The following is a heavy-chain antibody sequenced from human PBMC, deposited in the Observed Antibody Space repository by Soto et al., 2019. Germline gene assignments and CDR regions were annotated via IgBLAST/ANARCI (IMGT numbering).Heavy chain of an antibody. CDR1: GGSISSSSYY. D-gene: IGHD6-13*01. CDR3: SRHKDTSSRYLLPDY. Sequence: SETLSLTCTFSGGSISSSSYYWGWIRQPPGKGLEWIGSVYYRGNTYYNPSLKSRVTTSVDTSKNQFSLKLHSVTAADTALSYCSRHKDTSSRYLLPDYWGQGTLVTVSS. V-gene: IGHV4-39*01. CDR2: VYYRGNT. J-gene: IGHJ4*02.